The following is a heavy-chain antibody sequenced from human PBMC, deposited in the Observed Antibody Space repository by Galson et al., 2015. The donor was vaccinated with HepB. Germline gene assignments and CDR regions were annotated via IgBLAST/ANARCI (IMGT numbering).Heavy chain of an antibody. Sequence: SLRLSCAASGFTFSSYAMHWVRQAPGKGLEWVAVISYDGSNKYYADSVKGRFTISRDNSKNTLYLQMNSLRAEDTAVYYCAREWSYYFDYWGQGTLVTVSS. CDR3: AREWSYYFDY. CDR1: GFTFSSYA. D-gene: IGHD1-26*01. CDR2: ISYDGSNK. J-gene: IGHJ4*02. V-gene: IGHV3-30-3*01.